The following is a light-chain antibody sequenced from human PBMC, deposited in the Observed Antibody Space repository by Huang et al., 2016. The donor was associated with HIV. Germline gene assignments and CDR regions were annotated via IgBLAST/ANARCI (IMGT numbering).Light chain of an antibody. Sequence: DIQVTQSPSSLSASLGDRITITCRASQTVNNFLNWYQQRPGKAPKLLIYGASTLQSGSPSRFSGFGSGTVFTLTINGLQTDDFATYYCQQSFTTLGTFGQGTRLDI. V-gene: IGKV1-39*01. CDR1: QTVNNF. J-gene: IGKJ5*01. CDR3: QQSFTTLGT. CDR2: GAS.